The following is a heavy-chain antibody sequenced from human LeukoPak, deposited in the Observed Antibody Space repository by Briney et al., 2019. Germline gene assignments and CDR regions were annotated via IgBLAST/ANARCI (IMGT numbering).Heavy chain of an antibody. CDR2: ISSSGSTI. D-gene: IGHD4-17*01. CDR1: GFTFSDYY. J-gene: IGHJ5*02. V-gene: IGHV3-11*04. Sequence: GGSLRLSCAASGFTFSDYYMGWIRQAPGNGLEWVSYISSSGSTIYYADSVKGRFTISRDNAKNSLYLQMNSLRAEHTAVYYCARAITGDYGDFRWFDPWGQGTLVTVSS. CDR3: ARAITGDYGDFRWFDP.